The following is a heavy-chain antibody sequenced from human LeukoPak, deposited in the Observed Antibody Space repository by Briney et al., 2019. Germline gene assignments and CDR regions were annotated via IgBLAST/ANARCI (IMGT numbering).Heavy chain of an antibody. CDR2: ISAYSGDT. J-gene: IGHJ4*02. D-gene: IGHD6-13*01. V-gene: IGHV1-18*01. CDR3: ARDTARITTPGGPDY. CDR1: GYTFASYG. Sequence: GASVKVSCKASGYTFASYGISWVRQAPGQGLEWMGWISAYSGDTKYAQHLQGRVTLTTDTSTGTAYMELRSLTSDDTALYYCARDTARITTPGGPDYWGQGTLVTVSS.